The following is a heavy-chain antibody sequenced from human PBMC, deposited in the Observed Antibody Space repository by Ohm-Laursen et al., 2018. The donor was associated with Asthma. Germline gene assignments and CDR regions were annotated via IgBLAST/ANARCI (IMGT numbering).Heavy chain of an antibody. J-gene: IGHJ4*02. CDR3: AKVSNYDILTGYIFDY. D-gene: IGHD3-9*01. CDR1: GDSISGINW. CDR2: VSYSGST. Sequence: SDTLSLTCDVSGDSISGINWWSWVRQSPGKGLQWLAEVSYSGSTNYSPSLKSRVTISVDTSKNQFSLKLSSVTAADTAVYYCAKVSNYDILTGYIFDYWGQGTLVTVSS. V-gene: IGHV4-4*02.